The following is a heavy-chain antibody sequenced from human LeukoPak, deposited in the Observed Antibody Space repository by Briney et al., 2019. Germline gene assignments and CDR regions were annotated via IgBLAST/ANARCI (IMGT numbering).Heavy chain of an antibody. Sequence: ASVKVSCKASGYTFTSYGVSWVRQAPGQGLEWMGWISAYNGNTNYAQKLQGRVTMTTDTSTSTANMELRSLRSDDTAVYYCARDLCCPEKGQWLALFDYWGQGTLVTVSS. CDR2: ISAYNGNT. D-gene: IGHD6-19*01. CDR1: GYTFTSYG. CDR3: ARDLCCPEKGQWLALFDY. J-gene: IGHJ4*02. V-gene: IGHV1-18*01.